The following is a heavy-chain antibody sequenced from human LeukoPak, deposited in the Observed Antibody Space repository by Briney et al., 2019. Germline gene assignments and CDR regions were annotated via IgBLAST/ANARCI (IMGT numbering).Heavy chain of an antibody. J-gene: IGHJ4*02. CDR1: GGSISSSSYY. V-gene: IGHV4-39*01. Sequence: PSGTLSLTCTVSGGSISSSSYYWGWIRQPPGKGLEWIGSIYYSGSTYYNPSLKSRVTISVDTSKNQFSLKLSSVTAADTAVYYCARQPRYAPEFDYWGQGTLVTVSS. CDR3: ARQPRYAPEFDY. D-gene: IGHD3-9*01. CDR2: IYYSGST.